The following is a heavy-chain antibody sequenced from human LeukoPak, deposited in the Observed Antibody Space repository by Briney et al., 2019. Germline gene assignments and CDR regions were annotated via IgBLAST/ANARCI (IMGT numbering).Heavy chain of an antibody. CDR3: ARVVPAAIGGFDY. J-gene: IGHJ4*02. V-gene: IGHV4-39*07. CDR2: IYYSGST. CDR1: GGSISSSSYY. Sequence: PSETLSLTCTVSGGSISSSSYYWGWIRQPPGKGLEWIGSIYYSGSTYYNPSLKSRVTISVDTSKNQFSLKLSSVTAAGTAVYYCARVVPAAIGGFDYWGQGTLVTVSS. D-gene: IGHD2-2*02.